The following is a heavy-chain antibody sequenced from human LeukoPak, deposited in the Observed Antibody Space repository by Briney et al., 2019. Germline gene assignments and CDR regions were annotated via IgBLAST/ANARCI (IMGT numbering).Heavy chain of an antibody. D-gene: IGHD3-10*01. CDR3: ARDWTNGYDFGAIDL. V-gene: IGHV4-30-4*07. CDR2: ISYSGDA. Sequence: SQTLSLTCVVSGASTTSLSYSWGWIRQSPVKGLDWLGHISYSGDANYSPSLKSRLAISFDTSANRLSLQVHSVTAADSAIYYCARDWTNGYDFGAIDLWGQGTLVTVSS. CDR1: GASTTSLSYS. J-gene: IGHJ5*02.